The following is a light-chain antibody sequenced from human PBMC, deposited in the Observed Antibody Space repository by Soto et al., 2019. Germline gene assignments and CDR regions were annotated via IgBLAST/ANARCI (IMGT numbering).Light chain of an antibody. CDR2: LNSDGSH. J-gene: IGLJ2*01. Sequence: QLVLTQSPSASASLGASVKLTCTLSSGHSNYAIAWHQQQPEKGPRYLMKLNSDGSHNKGDGIPDRFSGSSSGAERYLTISSLQSEDEADYYCQTWGTGIPVVFGGGTKVTVL. V-gene: IGLV4-69*01. CDR1: SGHSNYA. CDR3: QTWGTGIPVV.